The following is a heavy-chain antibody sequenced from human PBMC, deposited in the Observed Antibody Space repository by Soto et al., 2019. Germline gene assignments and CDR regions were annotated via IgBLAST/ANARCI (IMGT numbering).Heavy chain of an antibody. Sequence: LRLSCAASGFTFSNYAMNWVRQTPGKGLEWVSAISGSSGSTYYADSVKGRFTISRDNSKNTLYLQMNSLRAEDTAVYYCANRVTLFPASKLYYYGLDFWGQAPTVTL. CDR3: ANRVTLFPASKLYYYGLDF. D-gene: IGHD2-21*02. CDR1: GFTFSNYA. V-gene: IGHV3-23*01. CDR2: ISGSSGST. J-gene: IGHJ6*02.